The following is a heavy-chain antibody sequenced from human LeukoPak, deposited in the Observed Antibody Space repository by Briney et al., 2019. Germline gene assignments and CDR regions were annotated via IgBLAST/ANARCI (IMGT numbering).Heavy chain of an antibody. Sequence: GGSLRLSCAASGFTFDDYTMHWVRQAPGKGLEWVSLISWDGGSTYYADSVKGRFTISRDNSKNSLYLQMNSLRTEDTALYYCAKDRTARRSGYYYYMDVWGKGTTVTISS. CDR1: GFTFDDYT. J-gene: IGHJ6*03. D-gene: IGHD6-6*01. V-gene: IGHV3-43*01. CDR3: AKDRTARRSGYYYYMDV. CDR2: ISWDGGST.